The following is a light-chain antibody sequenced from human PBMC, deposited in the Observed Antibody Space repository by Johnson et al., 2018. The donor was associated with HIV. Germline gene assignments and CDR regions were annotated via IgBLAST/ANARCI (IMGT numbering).Light chain of an antibody. CDR1: SSNIGNNY. CDR3: GKWDSSLSAVV. J-gene: IGLJ1*01. V-gene: IGLV1-51*01. Sequence: QAVLTQPPSVSAAPGQKVTISCSGSSSNIGNNYVSWYQQFPGTAHKLLIYDNNKRPSGIPDRFSGSKSGTSATLGITGLQTGDEAYYYCGKWDSSLSAVVFGTGAKVTVL. CDR2: DNN.